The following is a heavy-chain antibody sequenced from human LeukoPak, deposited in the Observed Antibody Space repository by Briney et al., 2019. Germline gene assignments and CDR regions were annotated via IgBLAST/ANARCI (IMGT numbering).Heavy chain of an antibody. Sequence: GGSLRLSCAASGFTLSGYWMSWVRLLPGKGLEWVANIKQDAGEIRYVDSVKGRFTISRDNAKNSVHLQMNSLRVEDTGVYYCARLGSSWDFFDFWGQGTLVTVS. CDR1: GFTLSGYW. CDR3: ARLGSSWDFFDF. J-gene: IGHJ4*02. D-gene: IGHD6-13*01. V-gene: IGHV3-7*01. CDR2: IKQDAGEI.